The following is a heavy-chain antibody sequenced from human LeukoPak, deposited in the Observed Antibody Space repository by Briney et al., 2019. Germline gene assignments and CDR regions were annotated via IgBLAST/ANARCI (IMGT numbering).Heavy chain of an antibody. CDR3: ARDAARWLQLPPPNLGNYYYMDV. CDR2: IIPIFGTA. D-gene: IGHD5-24*01. V-gene: IGHV1-69*05. Sequence: ASVKVSCKASGGTFSSYAISWVRQAPGQGLEWMGGIIPIFGTANYAQKFQGRVTITTDESTSTAYMELSNLRSEDTAVYYCARDAARWLQLPPPNLGNYYYMDVWGKGTTVTVSS. J-gene: IGHJ6*03. CDR1: GGTFSSYA.